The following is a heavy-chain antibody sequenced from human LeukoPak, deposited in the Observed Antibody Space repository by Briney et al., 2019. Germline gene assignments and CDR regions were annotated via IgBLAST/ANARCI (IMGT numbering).Heavy chain of an antibody. J-gene: IGHJ5*02. CDR2: ISAYNGNT. CDR3: ARASHIAVAGSWFDP. V-gene: IGHV1-18*01. D-gene: IGHD6-19*01. CDR1: GYTFTSYG. Sequence: ASVKVSCKASGYTFTSYGISWVRQAPGQGLEWMGWISAYNGNTNYAQKLHGRVTMTTDTSTSTAYMELRSLRSDDTAVYYCARASHIAVAGSWFDPWGQETLVTVSS.